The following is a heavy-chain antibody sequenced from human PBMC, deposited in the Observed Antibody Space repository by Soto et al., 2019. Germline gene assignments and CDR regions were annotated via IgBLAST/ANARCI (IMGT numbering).Heavy chain of an antibody. J-gene: IGHJ6*02. D-gene: IGHD2-15*01. CDR3: ARDMGYCSGGSCYSRYYYYYGMDV. CDR2: INAGNGNT. CDR1: GYTFTSYA. V-gene: IGHV1-3*01. Sequence: QVQLVQSGAGVKKPGASVKVSCKASGYTFTSYAMHWVRQAPGQRLEWMGWINAGNGNTKYSQKFQGRVTITRDTSASTAYMELSSLRSEDTAVYYCARDMGYCSGGSCYSRYYYYYGMDVWGQGTTVTVSS.